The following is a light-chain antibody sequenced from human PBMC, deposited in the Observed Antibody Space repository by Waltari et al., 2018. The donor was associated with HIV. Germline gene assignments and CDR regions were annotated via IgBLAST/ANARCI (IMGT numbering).Light chain of an antibody. Sequence: QSALTQPASVSGSPGQSITISCTGTSSDLGSYNLVSGYQPHPGKAPKLMIYEVSKRPSGVSNRFSGSNSGNTASLTISGLQAEDEADYYCCSYAGSSTYVFGTGTKVTVL. CDR3: CSYAGSSTYV. V-gene: IGLV2-23*02. CDR1: SSDLGSYNL. J-gene: IGLJ1*01. CDR2: EVS.